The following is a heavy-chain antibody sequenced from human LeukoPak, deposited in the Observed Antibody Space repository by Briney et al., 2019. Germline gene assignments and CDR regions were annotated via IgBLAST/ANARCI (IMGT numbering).Heavy chain of an antibody. CDR3: ARLDGGLMVRGVKSFDY. J-gene: IGHJ4*02. V-gene: IGHV5-51*01. D-gene: IGHD3-10*01. CDR2: IYPGDSDT. CDR1: GYSFSSSW. Sequence: GESLKISCKGSGYSFSSSWIGWVRQMPGNGLEWMGIIYPGDSDTRYSPSFEGQVTISVDKSISTAYLHWSSLKASDTAVYFCARLDGGLMVRGVKSFDYWGQGTLLAVSS.